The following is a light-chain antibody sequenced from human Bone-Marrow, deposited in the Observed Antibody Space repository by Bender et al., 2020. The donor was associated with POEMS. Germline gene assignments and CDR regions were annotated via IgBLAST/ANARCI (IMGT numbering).Light chain of an antibody. CDR2: DVT. CDR1: SSDVGGYNF. J-gene: IGLJ2*01. Sequence: QSALTQPASVSGSPGQSITISCTGTSSDVGGYNFVSWYQQQPGKAPKLMIYDVTYRPSGVSNRFSGSKSGNTASLTISGLQADDESDFYCSSYTTTGTVVFGGGTKLTVL. V-gene: IGLV2-14*03. CDR3: SSYTTTGTVV.